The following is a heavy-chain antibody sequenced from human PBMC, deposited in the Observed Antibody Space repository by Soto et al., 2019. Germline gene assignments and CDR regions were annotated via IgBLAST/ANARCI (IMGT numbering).Heavy chain of an antibody. V-gene: IGHV1-18*01. CDR2: ISAYNGNT. CDR1: GYTFTSYG. CDR3: ARDARITIFGLLGMDV. D-gene: IGHD3-3*01. J-gene: IGHJ6*02. Sequence: QVQLVQSGAEVKKPGASVKVSCKASGYTFTSYGISWVRQAPGQGREWMGWISAYNGNTNYAQKLQGRVTMTTDTSTSTAYMELRSLRSDDTAVYYCARDARITIFGLLGMDVWGQGTTVTVSS.